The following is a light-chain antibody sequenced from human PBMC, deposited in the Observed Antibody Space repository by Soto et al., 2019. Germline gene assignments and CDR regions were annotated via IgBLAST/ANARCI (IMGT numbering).Light chain of an antibody. J-gene: IGKJ1*01. V-gene: IGKV1-39*01. CDR3: QQSYSTLWT. CDR1: QSISSY. CDR2: AAS. Sequence: DIQMTQSPSSLSASVGDRVTITCRASQSISSYLNWYQQKPGKAPKLLIYAASSLQSGVPSRFSGSGSGTDFTLTISSLQPEDFATYYCQQSYSTLWTFGPGTQVDIK.